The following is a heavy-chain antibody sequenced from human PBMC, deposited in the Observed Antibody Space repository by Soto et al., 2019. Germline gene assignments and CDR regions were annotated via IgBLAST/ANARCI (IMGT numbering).Heavy chain of an antibody. CDR2: MNPKSGKT. CDR1: GYTFINYD. J-gene: IGHJ4*02. Sequence: GASVKVSCKTSGYTFINYDINWVRQAPGKGLEWMGLMNPKSGKTGYAQKFQGRVSMTRDTSTSTAYMELNSLRSEDTATYYCSRTPGDYWGQGTLVT. CDR3: SRTPGDY. D-gene: IGHD2-15*01. V-gene: IGHV1-8*01.